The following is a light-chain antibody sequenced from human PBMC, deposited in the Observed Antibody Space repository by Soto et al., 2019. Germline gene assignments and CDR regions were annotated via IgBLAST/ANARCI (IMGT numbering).Light chain of an antibody. CDR1: QSVTNNY. CDR2: GSS. J-gene: IGKJ2*01. V-gene: IGKV3-20*01. CDR3: HRYGSSPPYT. Sequence: EVVLTRSPGTLSLSPGERATLSCRASQSVTNNYFAWYQQKPGQSPRLLIFGSSDKATGIPDRFSGSGSGTDFTLPISRLEPEDFAAYYCHRYGSSPPYTFGQGTKLEIK.